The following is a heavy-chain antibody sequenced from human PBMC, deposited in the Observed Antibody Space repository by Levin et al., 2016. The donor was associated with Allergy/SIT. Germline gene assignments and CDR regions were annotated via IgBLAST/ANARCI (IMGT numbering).Heavy chain of an antibody. J-gene: IGHJ3*02. D-gene: IGHD2-2*01. CDR1: GINFNDAW. Sequence: GESLKISCVTSGINFNDAWVTWVRQAPGKGLQWVGRIKGKQHGETADYLEPVKGRFTISREESKNTVYLEMNSLKTEDAGMYYCTTDVGYCRGPSCWMVDAFDIWGQGTLVTVSS. CDR3: TTDVGYCRGPSCWMVDAFDI. CDR2: IKGKQHGETA. V-gene: IGHV3-15*05.